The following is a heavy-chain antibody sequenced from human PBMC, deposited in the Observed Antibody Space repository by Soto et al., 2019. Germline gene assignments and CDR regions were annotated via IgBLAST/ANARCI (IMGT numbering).Heavy chain of an antibody. J-gene: IGHJ3*02. CDR1: GGSISSYY. CDR2: IYYSGST. D-gene: IGHD4-17*01. V-gene: IGHV4-59*08. Sequence: SETLSLTCTVSGGSISSYYWSWIRQPPGKGLEWIGYIYYSGSTNYNPSLKSRVTISVDTSKNHFSLKLSSVTAADTAVYYCARLVLLVDYPRADDAFDIWGQGTMVTVSS. CDR3: ARLVLLVDYPRADDAFDI.